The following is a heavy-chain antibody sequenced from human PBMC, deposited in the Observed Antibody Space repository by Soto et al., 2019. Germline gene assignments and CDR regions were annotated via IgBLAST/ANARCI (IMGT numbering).Heavy chain of an antibody. D-gene: IGHD1-7*01. V-gene: IGHV4-59*01. CDR3: ARDGRTGTT. CDR2: IYYSGST. J-gene: IGHJ4*02. Sequence: QVQLQESGPGLVKPSETLSLTCTVSGGSISSYYWSWIRQPPGKGLEWIGYIYYSGSTNYNPSLKSRVTISVDTSKNQFSLKLSSVTAADTAVYYCARDGRTGTTWGQGTLVTVSS. CDR1: GGSISSYY.